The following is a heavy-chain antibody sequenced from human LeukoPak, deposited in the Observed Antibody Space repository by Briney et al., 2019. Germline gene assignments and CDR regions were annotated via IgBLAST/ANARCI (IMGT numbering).Heavy chain of an antibody. D-gene: IGHD5-24*01. CDR3: ARDRIYVGRSDGYKGWFDP. CDR2: INPNSGGT. Sequence: ASVKVSCKASGYTFTGYYMHWVRQAPGQGLEWMGWINPNSGGTNYAQKFQGRVTMTRDTSISTAYMELSRLRSDDTAVYYCARDRIYVGRSDGYKGWFDPWGQGTLVTVSS. V-gene: IGHV1-2*02. J-gene: IGHJ5*02. CDR1: GYTFTGYY.